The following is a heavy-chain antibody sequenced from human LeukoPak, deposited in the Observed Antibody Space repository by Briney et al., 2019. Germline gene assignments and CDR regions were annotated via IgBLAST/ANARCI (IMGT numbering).Heavy chain of an antibody. D-gene: IGHD6-19*01. Sequence: GGSLRLSCAASGFTFSSYVMNWVRQAPGKGLEWVSTIGGGGYSTYYADSVKGRFTISRDNSKNTLFLQMNSLRAEDTAIYYCAKGSVSMAGTPGDVWGQGTTVTVSS. J-gene: IGHJ6*02. CDR2: IGGGGYST. CDR3: AKGSVSMAGTPGDV. V-gene: IGHV3-23*01. CDR1: GFTFSSYV.